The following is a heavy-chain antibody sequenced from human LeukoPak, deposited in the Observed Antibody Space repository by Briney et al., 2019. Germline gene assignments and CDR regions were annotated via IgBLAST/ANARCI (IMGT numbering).Heavy chain of an antibody. CDR1: GDSITSTTYY. CDR2: IYFSGST. V-gene: IGHV4-39*07. J-gene: IGHJ5*02. D-gene: IGHD2-2*01. Sequence: SETLSLTCSVSGDSITSTTYYWGWIRQAPGKGLEWIGSIYFSGSTYYNPSLKSRVTISVDTSKNQFSLKLSSVTAADTAVYYCARDWCSSTSCQNWFDPWGQGTLVTVSS. CDR3: ARDWCSSTSCQNWFDP.